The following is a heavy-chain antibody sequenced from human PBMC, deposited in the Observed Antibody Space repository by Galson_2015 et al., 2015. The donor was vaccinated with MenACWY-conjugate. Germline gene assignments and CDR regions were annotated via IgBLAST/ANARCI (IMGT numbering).Heavy chain of an antibody. CDR3: FAINSGIDF. CDR2: ISASGGST. D-gene: IGHD5-12*01. J-gene: IGHJ4*02. CDR1: GSTFNNYA. V-gene: IGHV3-23*01. Sequence: SLRLSCAASGSTFNNYAMNWVRQAPGKGLEWVSGISASGGSTFYIDSVKGRFTISRDNSKNTAYLQMNSLRVEDTAMYYCFAINSGIDFWGQGTLVTVSS.